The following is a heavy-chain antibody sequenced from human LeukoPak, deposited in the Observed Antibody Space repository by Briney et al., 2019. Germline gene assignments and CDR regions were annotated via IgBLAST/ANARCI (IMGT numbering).Heavy chain of an antibody. V-gene: IGHV1-46*01. Sequence: ASVKLSCKASGYTFTSYYMHWVRQARGQGLERMGIINPSGGRTSYAQKFQGRVTMTRDTSTSTVYMELSSLRSEDTAVYYCARDPHSVSWYDYWGKGTLVT. J-gene: IGHJ4*02. CDR3: ARDPHSVSWYDY. CDR1: GYTFTSYY. D-gene: IGHD6-13*01. CDR2: INPSGGRT.